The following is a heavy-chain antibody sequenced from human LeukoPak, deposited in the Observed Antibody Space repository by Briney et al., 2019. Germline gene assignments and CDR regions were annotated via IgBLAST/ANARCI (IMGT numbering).Heavy chain of an antibody. CDR3: AKPGAVAGTGWFGP. D-gene: IGHD6-19*01. Sequence: GGSLRLSCAASGFTFSSYAMSWVRQAPGKGLEWASAISGSGGSTYYADSVKGRFTISRDNSKNTLYLQMNSLRAEDTAVYYCAKPGAVAGTGWFGPWDQGTLVTVSS. J-gene: IGHJ5*02. V-gene: IGHV3-23*01. CDR2: ISGSGGST. CDR1: GFTFSSYA.